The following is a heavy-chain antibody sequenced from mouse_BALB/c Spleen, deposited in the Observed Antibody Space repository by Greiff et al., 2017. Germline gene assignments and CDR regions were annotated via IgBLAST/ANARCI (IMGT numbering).Heavy chain of an antibody. V-gene: IGHV3-6*02. CDR3: AREIYYGSSCYFDY. D-gene: IGHD1-1*01. CDR1: GYSITSGYY. Sequence: EVQRVESGPGLVKPSQSLSLTCSVTGYSITSGYYWNWIRQFPGNKLEWMGYISYDGSNNYNPSLKNRISITRDTSKNQFFLKLNSVTTEDTATYYCAREIYYGSSCYFDYWGQGTTLTVSS. CDR2: ISYDGSN. J-gene: IGHJ2*01.